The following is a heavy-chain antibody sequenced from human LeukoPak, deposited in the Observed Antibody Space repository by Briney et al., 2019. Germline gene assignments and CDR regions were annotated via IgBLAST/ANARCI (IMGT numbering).Heavy chain of an antibody. Sequence: PGGSLRLSCAASGFTFSTFWMSWVRQAPGKGLEWVANINPDGGDKYYVDSVKGRFTISRDNAKNSLYLQMNSLRAEDTAVYYCAKWTDYTLYWYFDLWGRGTLVTVSS. V-gene: IGHV3-7*01. CDR1: GFTFSTFW. D-gene: IGHD4-11*01. CDR3: AKWTDYTLYWYFDL. CDR2: INPDGGDK. J-gene: IGHJ2*01.